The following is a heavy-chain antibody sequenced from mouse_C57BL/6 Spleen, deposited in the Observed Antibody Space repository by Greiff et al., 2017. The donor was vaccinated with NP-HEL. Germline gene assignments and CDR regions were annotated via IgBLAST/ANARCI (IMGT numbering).Heavy chain of an antibody. CDR1: GFSLSTSGMG. V-gene: IGHV8-12*01. D-gene: IGHD1-1*01. CDR3: ARPHITTVVAPDYAMDY. CDR2: IYWDDDK. J-gene: IGHJ4*01. Sequence: QVTLKVSGPGILQSSQTLSLTCSFSGFSLSTSGMGVSWIRQPSGKGLEWLAHIYWDDDKRYNPSLKSRLTISKDTSRNQVFPMNNRVDTADTATYYSARPHITTVVAPDYAMDYWGQGTSVTVSS.